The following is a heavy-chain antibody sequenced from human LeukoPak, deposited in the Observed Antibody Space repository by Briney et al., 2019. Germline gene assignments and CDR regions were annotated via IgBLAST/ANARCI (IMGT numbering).Heavy chain of an antibody. CDR3: ARYTSSWFFDS. CDR1: GGSFSAYC. Sequence: SETLSLTCAVYGGSFSAYCWSWIRQPPGKGLEWIGEIDHSGSTSDNPSLKSRVTISVDTPKTQFSLKLSSVTAADTAMYYCARYTSSWFFDSWGLGTLVTVSS. V-gene: IGHV4-34*01. D-gene: IGHD6-13*01. J-gene: IGHJ4*02. CDR2: IDHSGST.